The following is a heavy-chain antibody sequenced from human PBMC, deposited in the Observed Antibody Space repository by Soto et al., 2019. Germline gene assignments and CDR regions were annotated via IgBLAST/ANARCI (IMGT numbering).Heavy chain of an antibody. CDR3: ARPRTGAGSFYNREFDH. CDR1: GDSVSTSIYY. J-gene: IGHJ4*02. V-gene: IGHV4-39*01. Sequence: QLQLQESGPGLVEPSETLSLTCTVSGDSVSTSIYYWGWIRQPPGKGLEWIGSIHYSGGTYYNPSLKSRVTISVDTSKNQFSLKLSSVTAADTAVYYCARPRTGAGSFYNREFDHWGQGTLVTVSS. CDR2: IHYSGGT. D-gene: IGHD3-10*01.